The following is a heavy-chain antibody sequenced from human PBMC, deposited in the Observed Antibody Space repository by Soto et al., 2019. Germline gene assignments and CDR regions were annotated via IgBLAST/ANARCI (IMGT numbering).Heavy chain of an antibody. CDR3: AHRVLRTVFGLVTTTAIYFDF. J-gene: IGHJ4*02. V-gene: IGHV2-5*02. CDR2: IYWDDDK. D-gene: IGHD3-3*01. CDR1: GFSLTTSGVG. Sequence: QITLNESGPTLVKPTQTLTLTCTFSGFSLTTSGVGVGWIRQSPGKAPEWLALIYWDDDKRYSPSLKRRLTIPKDTSKNQWVLTMANLDPADTATYYCAHRVLRTVFGLVTTTAIYFDFWGQGTPVAVSS.